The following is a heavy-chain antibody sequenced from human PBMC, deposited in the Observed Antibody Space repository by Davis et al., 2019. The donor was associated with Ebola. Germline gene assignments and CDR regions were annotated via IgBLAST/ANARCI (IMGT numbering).Heavy chain of an antibody. CDR2: IYPGDSDT. CDR1: GYSFTKYW. Sequence: GESLKISCKGSGYSFTKYWIGWVRQMPGRGLEWMGIIYPGDSDTIYSPSFQGQVTISADKSISTAYLQWSSLKASDTAIYYCARQGYCNSTSCNNWFDPWGQGTLVTVSS. CDR3: ARQGYCNSTSCNNWFDP. D-gene: IGHD2-2*01. J-gene: IGHJ5*02. V-gene: IGHV5-51*01.